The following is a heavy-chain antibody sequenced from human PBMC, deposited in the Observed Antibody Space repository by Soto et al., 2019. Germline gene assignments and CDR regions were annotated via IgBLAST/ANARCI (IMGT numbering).Heavy chain of an antibody. V-gene: IGHV3-74*01. CDR3: ARHPILLWFGELFGYFDY. D-gene: IGHD3-10*01. CDR2: INSDGSST. J-gene: IGHJ4*03. CDR1: GFTFSSYW. Sequence: GGSLRLSCAASGFTFSSYWMHWVRQAPGKGLVWVSRINSDGSSTSYADSVKGRFTISRDNAKNTLYLQMNSLRAEDTAVYYCARHPILLWFGELFGYFDYWGQGTMVTVSS.